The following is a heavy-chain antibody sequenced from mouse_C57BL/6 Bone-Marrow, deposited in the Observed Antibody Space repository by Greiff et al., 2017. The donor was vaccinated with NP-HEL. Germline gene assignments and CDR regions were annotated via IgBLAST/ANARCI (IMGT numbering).Heavy chain of an antibody. Sequence: EVQLVESGGGLVKPGGSLKLSCAASGFTFSSYAMSWVRQTPEKRLEWVATISDGGSYTYYPDNVQGRFTLSRDNAKNNLYLQMSHLTSEDTAMYYCARDGSSYWYFEVWGTGTTVTVSS. CDR3: ARDGSSYWYFEV. CDR2: ISDGGSYT. D-gene: IGHD1-1*01. CDR1: GFTFSSYA. J-gene: IGHJ1*03. V-gene: IGHV5-4*01.